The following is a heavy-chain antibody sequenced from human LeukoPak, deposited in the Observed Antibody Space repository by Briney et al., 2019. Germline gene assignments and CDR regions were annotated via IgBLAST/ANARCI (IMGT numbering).Heavy chain of an antibody. CDR1: GGSISSYY. J-gene: IGHJ3*02. D-gene: IGHD3-22*01. V-gene: IGHV4-59*01. Sequence: SETLSLTCTVSGGSISSYYWSWIRQPPGEGLEWIGYIYYSGSTNYNPSLKSRVTISVDTSKNQFSLKLSSVTAADTAVYYCARDRYYDSSGWGNDAFDIWGQGAMVTVSP. CDR2: IYYSGST. CDR3: ARDRYYDSSGWGNDAFDI.